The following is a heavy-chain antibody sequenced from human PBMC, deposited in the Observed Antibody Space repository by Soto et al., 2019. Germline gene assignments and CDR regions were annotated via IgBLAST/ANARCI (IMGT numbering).Heavy chain of an antibody. V-gene: IGHV1-8*01. Sequence: QVQLVQSGAEVKKPGASVKVSCKASGYTFTSYDINWXXXXXXXXXXXXGWMNPNSGNTGYAQKFQGRVTMTRNTXXXXXXXXXXXXXXXXXXXXXXXXXXXXXXXXXNWFDPWGQGTLVTVSS. CDR1: GYTFTSYD. CDR2: MNPNSGNT. CDR3: XXXXXXXXXXXNWFDP. J-gene: IGHJ5*02.